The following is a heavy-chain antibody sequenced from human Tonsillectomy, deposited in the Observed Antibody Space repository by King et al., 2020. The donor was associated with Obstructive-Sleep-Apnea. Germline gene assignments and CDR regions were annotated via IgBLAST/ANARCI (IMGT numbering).Heavy chain of an antibody. V-gene: IGHV3-30*18. Sequence: VQLVESGGGVVQPGRSLRLSCAASGFTFSSFGMHWVRQAPGKGLEWVAVISSAGSNKYYADSVKGRFTISRDNSKNTLYLQMNSLRAEDTAVYYCAKFSLYTSGSYAMDVWGQGTTVTVSS. D-gene: IGHD3-10*01. CDR3: AKFSLYTSGSYAMDV. J-gene: IGHJ6*02. CDR1: GFTFSSFG. CDR2: ISSAGSNK.